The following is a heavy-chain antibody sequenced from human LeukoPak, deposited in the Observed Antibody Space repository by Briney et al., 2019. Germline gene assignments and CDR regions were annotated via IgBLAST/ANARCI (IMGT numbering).Heavy chain of an antibody. J-gene: IGHJ5*02. CDR3: ARGVGWQLVRSGPSTIQNGNWFDP. D-gene: IGHD6-6*01. Sequence: SETLSLTCTVSGGSISSYYWSWIRQPAGKGLEWIGRIYTSGSTNYNPSLKSRVTMSVDTSKNQFSLKLSSVTAADTAVYYCARGVGWQLVRSGPSTIQNGNWFDPWGQGTLVTVSS. V-gene: IGHV4-4*07. CDR1: GGSISSYY. CDR2: IYTSGST.